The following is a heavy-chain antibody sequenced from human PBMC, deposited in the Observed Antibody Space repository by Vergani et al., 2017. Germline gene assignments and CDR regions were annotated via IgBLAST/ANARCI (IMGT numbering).Heavy chain of an antibody. CDR3: ASARLLPAAHYYFDY. CDR1: GFTFSSYS. CDR2: ISSSSTYI. V-gene: IGHV3-21*01. J-gene: IGHJ4*02. Sequence: EVPLVESGGGLVKPGGSLRLSCAASGFTFSSYSMNLVRQAPGKGLEWVSSISSSSTYIYYADSVKGRFTFSRDNAKNSLYLQMNSLRAEDKAVYYCASARLLPAAHYYFDYWGQGTLVTVSS. D-gene: IGHD2-2*01.